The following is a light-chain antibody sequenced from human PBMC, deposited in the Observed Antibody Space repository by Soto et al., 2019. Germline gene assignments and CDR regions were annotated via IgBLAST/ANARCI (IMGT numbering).Light chain of an antibody. V-gene: IGKV3D-15*01. CDR1: QTVNSN. J-gene: IGKJ4*01. CDR2: GAS. CDR3: QQYNSWPLT. Sequence: IVMTQSPDTLSVSPLEMATLSFRTSQTVNSNLAWYQHKPGQSPRLLIYGASTRATTTPGRFSGSGSGTEFTLTISSLQSEDFAVYYCQQYNSWPLTFGGGTKVDIK.